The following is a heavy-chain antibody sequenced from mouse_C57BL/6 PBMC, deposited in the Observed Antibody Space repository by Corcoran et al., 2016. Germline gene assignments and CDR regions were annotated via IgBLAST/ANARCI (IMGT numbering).Heavy chain of an antibody. CDR1: GYTFTDYN. CDR2: INPNNGGT. Sequence: EVQLQQSGPELVKPGASVKIPCKASGYTFTDYNMDWVKQSHGKSLEWIGDINPNNGGTIYNQKFKGKATLTVDKSSSTAYMELRSLTSEDTAGYYCARCGSLQGYFDVWGTGTTVTVSS. J-gene: IGHJ1*03. D-gene: IGHD2-1*01. CDR3: ARCGSLQGYFDV. V-gene: IGHV1-18*01.